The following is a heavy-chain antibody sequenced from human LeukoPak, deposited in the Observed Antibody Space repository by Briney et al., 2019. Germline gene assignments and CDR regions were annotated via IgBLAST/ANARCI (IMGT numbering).Heavy chain of an antibody. D-gene: IGHD3-3*01. CDR1: GFTFSNAW. V-gene: IGHV3-15*01. J-gene: IGHJ4*02. CDR3: TTDSYYDFWSGYYDRYYFDY. Sequence: GGSLRLSCAASGFTFSNAWMSWVRQAPGKGLEWVGRIKSKTDGGTTDYAAPVKGRFTISRDDSKNTLYLQMNSLKTEDTAGYYCTTDSYYDFWSGYYDRYYFDYWGQGTLVTVSS. CDR2: IKSKTDGGTT.